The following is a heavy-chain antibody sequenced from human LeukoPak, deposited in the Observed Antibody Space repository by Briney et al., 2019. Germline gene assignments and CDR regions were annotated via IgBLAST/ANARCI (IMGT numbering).Heavy chain of an antibody. J-gene: IGHJ4*02. CDR3: ARDQKDYYDSSVYQYYFDY. Sequence: GGSLRLSCAASGFTFSSYSMNWVRQAPGKGLEWVSYISSSSSTIYYADSVKGRFTISRDNAKNSLYLQMNSLRDEDTAAYYCARDQKDYYDSSVYQYYFDYWGQGTLVTVSS. V-gene: IGHV3-48*02. CDR2: ISSSSSTI. CDR1: GFTFSSYS. D-gene: IGHD3-22*01.